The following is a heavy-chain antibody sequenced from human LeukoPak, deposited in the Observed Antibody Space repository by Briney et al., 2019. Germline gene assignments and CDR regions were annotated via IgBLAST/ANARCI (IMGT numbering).Heavy chain of an antibody. CDR2: IYSSGST. D-gene: IGHD5/OR15-5a*01. V-gene: IGHV4-4*07. CDR3: ARWLSATSRVGFDP. J-gene: IGHJ5*02. CDR1: GDSITSNY. Sequence: SETLSLTCTVSGDSITSNYYSWIRQPAGQGLEEIGRIYSSGSTTYNPSLRGRVTLSIDTSKSQLSLKMTSVTAADTAVYYCARWLSATSRVGFDPWGQGIRVIVSS.